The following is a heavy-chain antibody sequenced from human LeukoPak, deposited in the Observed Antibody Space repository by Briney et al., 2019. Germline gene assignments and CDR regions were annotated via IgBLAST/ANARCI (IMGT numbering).Heavy chain of an antibody. CDR3: AKSLSGSYWSLYYFDY. CDR2: ISGSGGST. D-gene: IGHD1-26*01. V-gene: IGHV3-23*01. CDR1: GFTFSSYA. J-gene: IGHJ4*02. Sequence: GGSLRLSCAASGFTFSSYAMSWVRQAPGKGLEWVSAISGSGGSTYYADSVKGRFTISRDNSKNTLYLQMNSLRAEDTAVYYCAKSLSGSYWSLYYFDYWGQGTLVTVSS.